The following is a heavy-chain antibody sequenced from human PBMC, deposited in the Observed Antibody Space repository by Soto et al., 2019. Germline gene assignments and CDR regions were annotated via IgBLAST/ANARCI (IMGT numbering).Heavy chain of an antibody. CDR1: GYTFTSYG. V-gene: IGHV1-18*01. CDR3: ARARYGDY. CDR2: ISAHNGNT. J-gene: IGHJ4*02. Sequence: QVHLVQSGAEVKKPGASVKVSCKGSGYTFTSYGITWVRQAPGQGLEWMGWISAHNGNTDYAQKLQGRVTVTRDTPTSTAYMELRSLRSDDTAVYYCARARYGDYRGQGALVTVSS. D-gene: IGHD1-1*01.